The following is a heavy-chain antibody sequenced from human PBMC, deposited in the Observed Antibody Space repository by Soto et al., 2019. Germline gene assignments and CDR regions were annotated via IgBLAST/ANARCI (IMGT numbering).Heavy chain of an antibody. CDR3: ARDPTGTDYFDY. Sequence: SETLSLTCTVSGGSISSGGYYWSWIRQHPGKGLEWIGYIYYSGSTYYNPSLKSRVTISVDTSKNQFSLKLSSVTAADTAVYYCARDPTGTDYFDYWGQGTLVTVSS. D-gene: IGHD3-9*01. V-gene: IGHV4-31*03. CDR1: GGSISSGGYY. CDR2: IYYSGST. J-gene: IGHJ4*02.